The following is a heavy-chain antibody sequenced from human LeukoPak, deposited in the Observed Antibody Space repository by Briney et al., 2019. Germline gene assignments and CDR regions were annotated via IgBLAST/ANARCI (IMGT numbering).Heavy chain of an antibody. J-gene: IGHJ5*02. Sequence: PGGSLRLSCAASGFTFSGSAMHWVRQASGKGLEWVGRIRSKANSYATAYAASVKGRFTISRDDSKNTAYLQMNSLKTEDTAVYYCTKAIFSITMIDRFDPWGQGTLVTVSS. CDR2: IRSKANSYAT. V-gene: IGHV3-73*01. CDR3: TKAIFSITMIDRFDP. D-gene: IGHD3-22*01. CDR1: GFTFSGSA.